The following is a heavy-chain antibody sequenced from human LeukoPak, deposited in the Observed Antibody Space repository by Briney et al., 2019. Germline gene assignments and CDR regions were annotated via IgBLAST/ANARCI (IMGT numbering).Heavy chain of an antibody. V-gene: IGHV3-48*01. J-gene: IGHJ4*02. CDR2: ISSSSSTI. D-gene: IGHD1/OR15-1a*01. CDR3: ARGYNWNTLGVDY. CDR1: GFTFSSYS. Sequence: GGSLRLSCAASGFTFSSYSMNWVRQAPGKGLEWVSYISSSSSTIYYADSVKGRFTISRDNAKNSLYLQMNSLRAEDTAVYYCARGYNWNTLGVDYWGQGTLVTVSS.